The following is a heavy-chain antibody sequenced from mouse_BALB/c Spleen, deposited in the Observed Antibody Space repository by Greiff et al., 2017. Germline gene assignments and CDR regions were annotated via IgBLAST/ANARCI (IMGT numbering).Heavy chain of an antibody. V-gene: IGHV1S126*01. CDR2: IDPSDSET. J-gene: IGHJ2*01. Sequence: VQLQESGPQLVRPGASVKISCKASGYSFTSYWMHWVKQRPGQGLEWIGMIDPSDSETRLNQKFKDKATLTVDKSSSTAYMQLSSPTSEDSAVYYCARGEGYDGDYWGQGTTLTVSS. CDR1: GYSFTSYW. D-gene: IGHD2-2*01. CDR3: ARGEGYDGDY.